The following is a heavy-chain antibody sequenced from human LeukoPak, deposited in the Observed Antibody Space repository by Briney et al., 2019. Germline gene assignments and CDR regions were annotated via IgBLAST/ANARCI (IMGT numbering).Heavy chain of an antibody. V-gene: IGHV3-33*01. CDR1: GFTFSSYG. Sequence: PGRSLRLSCAASGFTFSSYGMHWVRQAPGKGLEWVAVIWYDGSNKYYADSVKGRFTIFRDNSKNTLYLQMNSLRAEDTAVYYCARDRSYGYNLFFDYWGQGTLVTVSS. J-gene: IGHJ4*02. CDR2: IWYDGSNK. D-gene: IGHD5-18*01. CDR3: ARDRSYGYNLFFDY.